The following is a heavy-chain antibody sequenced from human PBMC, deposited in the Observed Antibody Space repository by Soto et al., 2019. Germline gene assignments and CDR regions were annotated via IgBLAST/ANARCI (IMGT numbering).Heavy chain of an antibody. Sequence: ASVKVSCKASGGTFSSYAISWVRQAPGQGLEWMGGIIPIFGTANYAQKFQGRVTITADESTSTAYMELSSLRSEDTAVYYCAREGYDHTPNWYAPGARRPLDPVSS. CDR3: AREGYDHTPNWYAP. V-gene: IGHV1-69*13. J-gene: IGHJ5*01. D-gene: IGHD3-3*01. CDR1: GGTFSSYA. CDR2: IIPIFGTA.